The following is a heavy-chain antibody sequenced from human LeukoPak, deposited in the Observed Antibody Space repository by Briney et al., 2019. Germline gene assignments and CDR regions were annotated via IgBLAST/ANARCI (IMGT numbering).Heavy chain of an antibody. CDR3: AKAEYNSSPYDY. CDR2: IRYDGSNK. J-gene: IGHJ4*02. V-gene: IGHV3-30*02. D-gene: IGHD6-6*01. CDR1: GFTFSNYG. Sequence: GGSLRLSCAASGFTFSNYGMHWVRQAPGKGLEWVAFIRYDGSNKYYADSVKGRFTISRDNSKNTLYLQMNSLRAEDTAVYYCAKAEYNSSPYDYWGQGTLVTVSS.